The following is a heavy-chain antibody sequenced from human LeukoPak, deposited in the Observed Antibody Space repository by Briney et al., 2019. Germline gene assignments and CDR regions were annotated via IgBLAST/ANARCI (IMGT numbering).Heavy chain of an antibody. CDR3: TTGLAAAGRGGFDY. V-gene: IGHV3-15*01. Sequence: GGSLRLSCAASGFTFSNAWMSWVRQAPGKGLEWVGRIKSKTDGGTTDYAAPVKGRFTISRDDSKNTLYLQMNSLKTEDTAVYYCTTGLAAAGRGGFDYWGQGTLVTVSS. CDR1: GFTFSNAW. J-gene: IGHJ4*02. D-gene: IGHD6-13*01. CDR2: IKSKTDGGTT.